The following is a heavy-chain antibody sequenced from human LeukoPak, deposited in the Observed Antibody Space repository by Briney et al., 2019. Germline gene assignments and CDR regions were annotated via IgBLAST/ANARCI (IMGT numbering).Heavy chain of an antibody. V-gene: IGHV1-69*13. CDR2: IIPIFGTT. Sequence: SVKVSCKASGGTFSSYGINWVRQAPGQGREWMGGIIPIFGTTDYPQEFQGRVTITADESTSTAYMELSSLRSEDTAVYYCARGQSLNDYWGQGTLVTVSS. CDR3: ARGQSLNDY. J-gene: IGHJ4*02. CDR1: GGTFSSYG.